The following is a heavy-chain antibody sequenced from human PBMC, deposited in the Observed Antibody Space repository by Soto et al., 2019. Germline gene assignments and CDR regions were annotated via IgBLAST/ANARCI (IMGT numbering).Heavy chain of an antibody. J-gene: IGHJ1*01. D-gene: IGHD3-10*01. CDR1: GGSISSGGYY. CDR2: IHHSGST. Sequence: QVQLQESGPGLVKASQTLSLTCNVSGGSISSGGYYWTWIRQHPGKGLEWIGNIHHSGSTFYNPSLTSRVSISVDTSKNRFSLKLSSVTAADTAVYFCVRGVLSWGQGTLVTVSS. CDR3: VRGVLS. V-gene: IGHV4-31*03.